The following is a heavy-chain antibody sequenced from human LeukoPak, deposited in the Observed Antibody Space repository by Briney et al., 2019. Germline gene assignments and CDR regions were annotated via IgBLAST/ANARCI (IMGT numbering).Heavy chain of an antibody. CDR1: GLTVSNNY. V-gene: IGHV3-53*01. Sequence: GGSLRLSCAASGLTVSNNYISWVRQAPGKGLEWVSVIYSGGSAYYADSVKGRFTISRDNSKNTLYLQMNSLRAEDTAVYYCAKFTYYDFWSGYHYYFDYWGQGTLVTVSS. D-gene: IGHD3-3*01. CDR2: IYSGGSA. CDR3: AKFTYYDFWSGYHYYFDY. J-gene: IGHJ4*02.